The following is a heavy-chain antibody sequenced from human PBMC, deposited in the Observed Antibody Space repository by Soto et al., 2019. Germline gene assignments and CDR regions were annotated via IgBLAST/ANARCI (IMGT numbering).Heavy chain of an antibody. CDR3: ARGDDCGDEGTDY. J-gene: IGHJ4*02. D-gene: IGHD4-17*01. V-gene: IGHV3-33*01. CDR1: GFTFSSYG. CDR2: IWYDGSNK. Sequence: QVQLVESGGGVVQPGRSLRLSCAASGFTFSSYGMHWVRQAPGKGLEWVAVIWYDGSNKYYADSVKGRFTISRDNSKNTLYLQMNSLRAEDTAVYYCARGDDCGDEGTDYWGQGTLVTVSS.